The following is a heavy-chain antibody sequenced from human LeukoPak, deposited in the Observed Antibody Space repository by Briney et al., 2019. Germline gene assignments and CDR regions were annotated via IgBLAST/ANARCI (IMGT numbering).Heavy chain of an antibody. CDR1: GFTFSSYA. CDR2: ISYDGSNK. V-gene: IGHV3-30*04. D-gene: IGHD2-15*01. Sequence: GGSLRLSCAASGFTFSSYAMHWVRQAPGKGLEWVAVISYDGSNKYYADSVKGRFTISRDNSKNTLYLQMDSLRAEDTAVYYCARDTLRYCSGGSCSPRYFQRWGQGTLVTVSS. CDR3: ARDTLRYCSGGSCSPRYFQR. J-gene: IGHJ1*01.